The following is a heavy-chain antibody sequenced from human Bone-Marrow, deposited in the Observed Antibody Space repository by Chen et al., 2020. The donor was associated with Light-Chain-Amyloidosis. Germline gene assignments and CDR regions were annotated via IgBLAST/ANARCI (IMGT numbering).Heavy chain of an antibody. J-gene: IGHJ6*03. CDR2: INHSGSA. D-gene: IGHD6-19*01. V-gene: IGHV4-34*01. CDR3: ARDLEAVTSYNYYYYMDV. Sequence: QVELQQWGAGLLKPSETLSLTCGIHNGAFGDDYWTWIRQPPGKGLQWIAEINHSGSANYNSSLKSRVTISADKSKNQFSLRLGSVTAADTAVYFCARDLEAVTSYNYYYYMDVWGKGTTVTVSS. CDR1: NGAFGDDY.